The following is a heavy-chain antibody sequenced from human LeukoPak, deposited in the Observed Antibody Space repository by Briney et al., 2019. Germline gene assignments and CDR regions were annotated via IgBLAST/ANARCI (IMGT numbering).Heavy chain of an antibody. V-gene: IGHV3-23*01. Sequence: PGGSLRLSCAASGFTFSSYAMSWVRQAPGKGLEWVSAISGSGGSTYYADSVKGRFTISRDNSKNTLYLQMNSLRAEDTAVYYCAKGVYYDFWRGYFDYWGQGTLVTVSS. CDR3: AKGVYYDFWRGYFDY. J-gene: IGHJ4*02. D-gene: IGHD3-3*01. CDR2: ISGSGGST. CDR1: GFTFSSYA.